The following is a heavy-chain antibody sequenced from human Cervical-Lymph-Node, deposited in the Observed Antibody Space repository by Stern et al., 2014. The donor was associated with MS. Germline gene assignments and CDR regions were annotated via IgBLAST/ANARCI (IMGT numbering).Heavy chain of an antibody. CDR2: IWFDGNKK. V-gene: IGHV3-33*01. J-gene: IGHJ4*02. D-gene: IGHD2-15*01. CDR1: GFTFRSYG. CDR3: AREVGHFDH. Sequence: VHLADSGGCLVQPARSLRLPCAASGFTFRSYGMHWVRTAPGKGLEWVAVIWFDGNKKDYADSVKGRFTISRDNSKNTLFLQMNSLRVEDTAVYYCAREVGHFDHWGQGTLVTVSS.